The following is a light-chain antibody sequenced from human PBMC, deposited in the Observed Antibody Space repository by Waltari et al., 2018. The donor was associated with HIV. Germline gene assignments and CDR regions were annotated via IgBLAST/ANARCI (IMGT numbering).Light chain of an antibody. V-gene: IGLV2-11*01. CDR3: CSYADDYTWV. Sequence: QSVLTQPPSLSEAPRQRVTISCSGTSSDVGDYNYVSWYQQHPAKAPKLMIFDVNKRPSGVPDRFSGSKSGNTASLTISGLQAEDEADYYCCSYADDYTWVFGGGTKLTVL. CDR2: DVN. J-gene: IGLJ3*02. CDR1: SSDVGDYNY.